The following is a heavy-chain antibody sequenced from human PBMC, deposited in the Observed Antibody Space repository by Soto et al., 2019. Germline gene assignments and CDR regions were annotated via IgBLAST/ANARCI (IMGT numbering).Heavy chain of an antibody. CDR3: ARDNRVDGTVFDY. V-gene: IGHV3-33*01. J-gene: IGHJ4*02. Sequence: GGSLRLSCAASGFTSSSYGMHWVRQAPGKGLEWVAVIWYDGSNKYFTDSVKGRFTISRDNSKNTLYLQMHSLRAEDTAVYYCARDNRVDGTVFDYWGQGTRVTVSS. CDR1: GFTSSSYG. CDR2: IWYDGSNK. D-gene: IGHD6-19*01.